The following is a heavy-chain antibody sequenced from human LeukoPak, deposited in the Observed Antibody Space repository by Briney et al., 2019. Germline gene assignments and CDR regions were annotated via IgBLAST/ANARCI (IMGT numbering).Heavy chain of an antibody. CDR1: GFTFSSYS. CDR2: ISSSSSYI. Sequence: GGSLRLSCAASGFTFSSYSMNCVRQAPGKGLEWVSSISSSSSYIYYADSVKGRFTISRDNAKNSLYLQMNSLRAEDTAVYYCARGAAGRAFDYWGQGTLVTVSS. J-gene: IGHJ4*02. V-gene: IGHV3-21*01. CDR3: ARGAAGRAFDY. D-gene: IGHD1-14*01.